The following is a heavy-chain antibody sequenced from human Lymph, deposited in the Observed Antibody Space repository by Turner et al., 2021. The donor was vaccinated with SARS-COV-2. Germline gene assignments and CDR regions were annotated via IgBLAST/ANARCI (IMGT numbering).Heavy chain of an antibody. D-gene: IGHD5-12*01. J-gene: IGHJ4*02. CDR1: GFSFPTYW. CDR3: ARLPIARGYSGYDFYYFDY. Sequence: ELQLVQFGPEVKKPGASLRISCKGSGFSFPTYWIGWVRQMPGKGLEWMGIIYPGDSDTRYSPSFQGQVTISADKSISTAYLQWSSLKASDTAMYYCARLPIARGYSGYDFYYFDYWGQGTLVTVSS. V-gene: IGHV5-51*01. CDR2: IYPGDSDT.